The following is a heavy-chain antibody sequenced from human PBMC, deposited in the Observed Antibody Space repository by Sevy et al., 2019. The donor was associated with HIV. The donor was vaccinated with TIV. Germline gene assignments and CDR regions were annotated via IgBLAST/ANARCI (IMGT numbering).Heavy chain of an antibody. Sequence: GGSLRLSCTASGFTFGDYCMSWVRQAPGKGLEWVAFLKSDVYGGTVDHAASVRGRFVISRDDSKTNAYLQMNELKTEDTGVYYCTRWKAAQSIFDYWGQGALVTVSS. CDR3: TRWKAAQSIFDY. V-gene: IGHV3-49*04. CDR2: LKSDVYGGTV. CDR1: GFTFGDYC. J-gene: IGHJ4*02. D-gene: IGHD6-13*01.